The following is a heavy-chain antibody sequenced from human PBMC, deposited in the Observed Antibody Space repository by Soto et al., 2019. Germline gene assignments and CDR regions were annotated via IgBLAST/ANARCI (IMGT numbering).Heavy chain of an antibody. CDR1: GFTFSNYA. CDR3: VREGSGWNSRGSFDF. V-gene: IGHV3-23*01. Sequence: GGSLRLSCAASGFTFSNYAMNWVRQAPGKGLECVSVISGSGGSAYYADSVQGRFTISRDNSKNTLYMQMNSLRDEDTAIYYCVREGSGWNSRGSFDFWGRGTMITVSS. J-gene: IGHJ3*01. D-gene: IGHD6-19*01. CDR2: ISGSGGSA.